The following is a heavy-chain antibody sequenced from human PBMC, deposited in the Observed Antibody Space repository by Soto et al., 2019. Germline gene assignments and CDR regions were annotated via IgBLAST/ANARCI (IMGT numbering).Heavy chain of an antibody. CDR2: ISGSGGST. Sequence: EVQLLESGGGLVQPGGSLRLSCAASGFTFSSYAMSWVRQAPGKGLEWVSAISGSGGSTYYADSVKGRFTISRDNSKNRLYLQMNSLRAEDTSVYYCAKGLMIRFVGVIGHLLDYFGYWGQGTLVTVSS. D-gene: IGHD3-16*02. V-gene: IGHV3-23*01. CDR3: AKGLMIRFVGVIGHLLDYFGY. CDR1: GFTFSSYA. J-gene: IGHJ4*02.